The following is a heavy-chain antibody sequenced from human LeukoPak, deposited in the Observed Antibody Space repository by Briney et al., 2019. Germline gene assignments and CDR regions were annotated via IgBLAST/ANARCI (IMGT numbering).Heavy chain of an antibody. CDR2: ISAYNGNT. CDR3: ARHRIVVVPAANDAFDI. V-gene: IGHV1-18*01. Sequence: ASVKVSCKASGYTFTSYGISWVRQAPGQGLEWMGWISAYNGNTNYAQKLQGRVTMTTDTSTSTAYMELSSLRSEDTAVYYCARHRIVVVPAANDAFDIWGQGTMVTVSS. CDR1: GYTFTSYG. J-gene: IGHJ3*02. D-gene: IGHD2-2*01.